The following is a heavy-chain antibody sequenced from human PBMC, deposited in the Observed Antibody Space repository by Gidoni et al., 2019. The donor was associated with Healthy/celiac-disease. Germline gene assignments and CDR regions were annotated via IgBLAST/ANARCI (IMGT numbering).Heavy chain of an antibody. D-gene: IGHD6-13*01. V-gene: IGHV4-31*03. CDR2: IYYSGST. CDR3: ARDRSGSSWYKGYGMDV. CDR1: GCSISSGGYY. J-gene: IGHJ6*02. Sequence: QVQLQESGPGLVKPSQTLSLTCTVSGCSISSGGYYWSWIRQHPGKGLEWIGYIYYSGSTYYNPSLKSRVTISVDTSKNQFSLKLSSVTAADTAVYYCARDRSGSSWYKGYGMDVWGQGTTVTVSS.